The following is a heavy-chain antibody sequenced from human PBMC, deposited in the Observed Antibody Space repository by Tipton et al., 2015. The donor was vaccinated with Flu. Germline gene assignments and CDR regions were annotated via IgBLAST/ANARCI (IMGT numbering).Heavy chain of an antibody. D-gene: IGHD5-18*01. Sequence: TLSLTCDVYGGSFSTHYWSWIRQPPGKGLEWIGEITHVGNTNYNPSLKSRVTILIDASKNQFSLKVTSVTAADTAVYYCARGHTAMVGSLYYYGMDVWGQGTTVTVSS. CDR3: ARGHTAMVGSLYYYGMDV. J-gene: IGHJ6*02. CDR2: ITHVGNT. V-gene: IGHV4-34*01. CDR1: GGSFSTHY.